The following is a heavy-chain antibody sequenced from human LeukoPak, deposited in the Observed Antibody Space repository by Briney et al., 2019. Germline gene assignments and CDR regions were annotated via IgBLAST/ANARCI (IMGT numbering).Heavy chain of an antibody. D-gene: IGHD2-21*01. V-gene: IGHV4-59*01. CDR1: GGSISSYY. CDR3: AREAYCGGDCYSSH. CDR2: IYYSGST. Sequence: SETLSLTCTVSGGSISSYYWSWFRQPPGKGLEWIGYIYYSGSTNYNPSLKSRVTISVDTSKNQFSLKLSSVTAADTAVYYCAREAYCGGDCYSSHWGQGTLVTVSS. J-gene: IGHJ4*02.